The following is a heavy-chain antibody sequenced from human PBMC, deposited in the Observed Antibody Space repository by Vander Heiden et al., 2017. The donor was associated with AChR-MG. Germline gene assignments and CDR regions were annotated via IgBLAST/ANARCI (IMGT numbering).Heavy chain of an antibody. CDR2: IIPIFGTA. V-gene: IGHV1-69*01. CDR3: ARTLGYGGNSI. J-gene: IGHJ4*01. CDR1: GGTFSSYA. Sequence: QVQLGQSGAEVKKPGSSVKVSCKASGGTFSSYAISWVRQAPGQGLEWMGGIIPIFGTANYAQKFQGRVTITADQSTRTAYMEISRMRSEDTAVCYCARTLGYGGNSIWGHGTLVTVSS. D-gene: IGHD4-17*01.